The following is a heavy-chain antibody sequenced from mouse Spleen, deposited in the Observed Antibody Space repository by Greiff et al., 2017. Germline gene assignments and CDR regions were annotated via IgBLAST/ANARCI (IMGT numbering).Heavy chain of an antibody. CDR1: GFSLTSYG. CDR2: IWSDGST. V-gene: IGHV2-6-1*01. CDR3: ARHEVITTVVAPYYAMDY. Sequence: QVQLKETGPGLVAPSQSLSITCTVSGFSLTSYGVHWVRQPPGKGLEWLVVIWSDGSTNYNSALKSRLSISKDNSKSQVFLKMNSLQTDDTAMYYCARHEVITTVVAPYYAMDYWGQGTSVTVSS. D-gene: IGHD1-1*01. J-gene: IGHJ4*01.